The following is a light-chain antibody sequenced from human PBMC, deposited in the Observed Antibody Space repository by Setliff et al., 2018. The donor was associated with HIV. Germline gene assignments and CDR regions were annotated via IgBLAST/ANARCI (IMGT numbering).Light chain of an antibody. CDR3: SSYTSSTTFLV. CDR2: DVN. CDR1: SSDVGGYDF. Sequence: QSALAQPASVSGSPGQSITISCTGTSSDVGGYDFVSRYQFHPGRAPRLMIYDVNKRSSGVSNRFSGSKSGDTASLTISGLQAEDEADYFCSSYTSSTTFLVFGGGTKVTVL. V-gene: IGLV2-14*03. J-gene: IGLJ3*02.